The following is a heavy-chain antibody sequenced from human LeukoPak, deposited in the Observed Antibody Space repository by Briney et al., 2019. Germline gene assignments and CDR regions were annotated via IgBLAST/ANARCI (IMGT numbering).Heavy chain of an antibody. J-gene: IGHJ4*02. CDR3: ARVDSSGYHSDY. V-gene: IGHV4-39*07. Sequence: SETLSLTCTVSGGSISSHYWSWIRQPPGKGLEWIGSIYYSGSTYYNPSLKSRVTISVDTSKNQFSLKLSSVTAADTAVYYCARVDSSGYHSDYWGQGTLVTVSS. D-gene: IGHD3-22*01. CDR1: GGSISSHY. CDR2: IYYSGST.